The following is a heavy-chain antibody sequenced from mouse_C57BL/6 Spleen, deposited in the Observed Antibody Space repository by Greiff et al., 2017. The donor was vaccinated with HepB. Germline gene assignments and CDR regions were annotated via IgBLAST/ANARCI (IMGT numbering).Heavy chain of an antibody. Sequence: VKLMESGAELVRPGTSVKVSCKASGYAFTNYLIEWVKQRPGQGLEWIGVINPGSGGTNYNEKFKGKATLTADKSSSTAYMQLSSLTSEDSAVYFCARFDGNSGGFAYWGQGTLVTVSA. D-gene: IGHD2-1*01. CDR2: INPGSGGT. CDR1: GYAFTNYL. CDR3: ARFDGNSGGFAY. J-gene: IGHJ3*01. V-gene: IGHV1-54*01.